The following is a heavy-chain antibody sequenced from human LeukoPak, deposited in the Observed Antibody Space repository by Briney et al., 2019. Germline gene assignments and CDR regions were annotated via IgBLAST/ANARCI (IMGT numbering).Heavy chain of an antibody. CDR3: ARVNEATVTTFGYYYYYYGVDV. J-gene: IGHJ6*02. D-gene: IGHD4-11*01. Sequence: ASVKVSCKASGYTFTSYYMHWVRQAPGQGLEWMGIINPSGGSTSYAQKFQGRVTMTRDTSTSTVYMELSSLRSEDTAVYYCARVNEATVTTFGYYYYYYGVDVWGQGTTVTVSS. V-gene: IGHV1-46*01. CDR1: GYTFTSYY. CDR2: INPSGGST.